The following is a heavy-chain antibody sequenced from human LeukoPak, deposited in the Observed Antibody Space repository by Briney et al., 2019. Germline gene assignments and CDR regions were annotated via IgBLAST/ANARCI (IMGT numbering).Heavy chain of an antibody. CDR1: GYTFTSYD. CDR2: ISAYNGNT. CDR3: ARALSGPTPEWLVALFDY. J-gene: IGHJ4*02. V-gene: IGHV1-18*01. D-gene: IGHD6-19*01. Sequence: ASVKVSCTASGYTFTSYDIYWVRQAPAQGLEWMGWISAYNGNTNYAQKLQGRVTMTTDTSTSTAYMELRSLRSDDTAVYYCARALSGPTPEWLVALFDYWGQGALVTVSS.